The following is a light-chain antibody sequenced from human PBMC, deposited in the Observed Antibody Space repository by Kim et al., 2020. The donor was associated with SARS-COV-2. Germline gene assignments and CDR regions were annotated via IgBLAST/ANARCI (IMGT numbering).Light chain of an antibody. CDR3: QQSYTIPLT. Sequence: DIQMIQSPSSLSAYVGGRVTITCRASQNIGNYVNWYQQKIGKAPDLLIYLTSSLQRGVPSRFSGSGSGTDFTLTINSLQPEDFATYYCQQSYTIPLTFGQGTKLEI. V-gene: IGKV1-39*01. J-gene: IGKJ2*01. CDR1: QNIGNY. CDR2: LTS.